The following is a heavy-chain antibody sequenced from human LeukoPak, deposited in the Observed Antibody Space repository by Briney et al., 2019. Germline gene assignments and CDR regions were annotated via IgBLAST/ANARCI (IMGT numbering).Heavy chain of an antibody. CDR2: INTDGRTT. D-gene: IGHD5-18*01. CDR1: GFTFSNYW. Sequence: TGGSLRLSCAVSGFTFSNYWMHWVRQAPGMGLVWVSRINTDGRTTSYADSVKGRFTNSRDNSKNTLYLQMNSLRAEDTAVYYCAKEVYSYGDLDYWGQGTLVTVSS. J-gene: IGHJ4*02. CDR3: AKEVYSYGDLDY. V-gene: IGHV3-74*01.